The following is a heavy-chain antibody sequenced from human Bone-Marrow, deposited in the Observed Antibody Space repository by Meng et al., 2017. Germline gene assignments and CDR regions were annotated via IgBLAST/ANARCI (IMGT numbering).Heavy chain of an antibody. D-gene: IGHD7-27*01. V-gene: IGHV3-15*01. CDR3: TTVTGDWAVYFNY. Sequence: GESLKISCAASGFTFTNAWMTWVRQAPGKGLEWVCRIKSKTHGGTTDCAAPVKGRFTISRDDSENTLYLQMNSLKTEDTAVYYCTTVTGDWAVYFNYWGQGTLVTVSS. CDR2: IKSKTHGGTT. J-gene: IGHJ4*02. CDR1: GFTFTNAW.